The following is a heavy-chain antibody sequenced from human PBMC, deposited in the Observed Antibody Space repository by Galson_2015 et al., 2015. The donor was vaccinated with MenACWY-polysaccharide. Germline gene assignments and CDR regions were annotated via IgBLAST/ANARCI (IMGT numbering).Heavy chain of an antibody. D-gene: IGHD6-19*01. CDR1: GFTFSTYA. CDR2: ISDSGAST. CDR3: AKTDGYSSGWPSEY. J-gene: IGHJ4*02. Sequence: SLRLSCAASGFTFSTYAMTWVRQAPGKGLEWVSGISDSGASTYTANSVKGRFTISRDNSRNTLYLQMNSLRAEDTAVYYCAKTDGYSSGWPSEYWGRGTLVTVSS. V-gene: IGHV3-23*01.